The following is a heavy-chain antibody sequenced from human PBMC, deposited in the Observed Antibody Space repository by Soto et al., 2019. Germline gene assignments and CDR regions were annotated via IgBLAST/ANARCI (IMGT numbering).Heavy chain of an antibody. J-gene: IGHJ4*02. V-gene: IGHV1-69*13. CDR2: IIPIFGTA. CDR3: ASGFWSGYVDY. CDR1: GGTFSSYS. Sequence: SVKVSCKASGGTFSSYSISWVRQAPGQGLEWMGGIIPIFGTANYAQKFQGRVTITADESTSTAYMELSSLRSEDTAVYYCASGFWSGYVDYWGQGTLVTVSS. D-gene: IGHD3-3*01.